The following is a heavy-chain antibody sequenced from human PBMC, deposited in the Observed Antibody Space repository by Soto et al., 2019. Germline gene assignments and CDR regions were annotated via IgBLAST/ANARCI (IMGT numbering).Heavy chain of an antibody. Sequence: EVQLLESGGGLVQPGGSLRLSCAASGFTFSSYAMSWVRQAPGKGLEWVSAISGSGGSTYYADSVKGRFTISRDNSKNTLYLQMNSLRAEDTAVYYCAKDYAYYYDSSGYPLDYWGQGTLLTVSS. D-gene: IGHD3-22*01. CDR1: GFTFSSYA. CDR3: AKDYAYYYDSSGYPLDY. CDR2: ISGSGGST. J-gene: IGHJ4*02. V-gene: IGHV3-23*01.